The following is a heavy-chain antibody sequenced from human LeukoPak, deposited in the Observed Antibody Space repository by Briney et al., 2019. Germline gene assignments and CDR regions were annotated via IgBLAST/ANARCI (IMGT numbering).Heavy chain of an antibody. J-gene: IGHJ4*02. CDR2: ITPLFGTA. V-gene: IGHV1-69*13. CDR3: ARGDEYYYDSSGYRNFDY. D-gene: IGHD3-22*01. Sequence: ASVKVSCKASGGTFSKYTISWVRQRPGQGLEWMGGITPLFGTANYAQKFQGRVTITADESASTAYMELRSLRSDDTAVYYCARGDEYYYDSSGYRNFDYWGQGTLVTVSS. CDR1: GGTFSKYT.